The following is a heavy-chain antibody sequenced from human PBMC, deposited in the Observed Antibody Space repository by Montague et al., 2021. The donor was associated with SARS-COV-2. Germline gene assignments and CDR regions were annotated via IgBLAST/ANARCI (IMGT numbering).Heavy chain of an antibody. V-gene: IGHV3-33*01. D-gene: IGHD6-13*01. Sequence: SPRLSCAASGFTFSSYGMHWVRQAPGKGLEWVAVIWYDGSNKYYADSVKGRFTISRDNSKNTLYLQMNSLRAEDTAVYYCARDRVRAAAGTRYYFDYWGQGTLVTVSS. J-gene: IGHJ4*02. CDR2: IWYDGSNK. CDR1: GFTFSSYG. CDR3: ARDRVRAAAGTRYYFDY.